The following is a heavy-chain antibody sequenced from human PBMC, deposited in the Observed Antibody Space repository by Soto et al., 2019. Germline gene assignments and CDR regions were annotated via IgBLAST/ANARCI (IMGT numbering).Heavy chain of an antibody. CDR2: VSKSDYT. D-gene: IGHD2-2*01. J-gene: IGHJ4*02. CDR3: AREDSIIIPAVSDF. Sequence: GGSLRLSCGVYGFPVNNYVINWVLQAPGKGLEWVSTVSKSDYTYYSDLVKGRFTISRDNAKNTVSLQMNTLRAEDTAVYYCAREDSIIIPAVSDFWGQGTLVTVSS. V-gene: IGHV3-21*04. CDR1: GFPVNNYV.